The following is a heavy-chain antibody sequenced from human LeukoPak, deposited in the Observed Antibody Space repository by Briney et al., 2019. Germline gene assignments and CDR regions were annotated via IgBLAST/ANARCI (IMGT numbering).Heavy chain of an antibody. V-gene: IGHV3-23*01. J-gene: IGHJ3*01. D-gene: IGHD4-17*01. CDR1: GFTFSNHA. CDR2: IRGSGAGS. Sequence: GGSLRLSCEASGFTFSNHAMTWVRQAPGKGLEWVSSIRGSGAGSSYADSVKGRFTMTRDNSKSTLYLQMNSLRAGDTAVYYCGRDPNGDYVGAFEFWGQGTLVTVSS. CDR3: GRDPNGDYVGAFEF.